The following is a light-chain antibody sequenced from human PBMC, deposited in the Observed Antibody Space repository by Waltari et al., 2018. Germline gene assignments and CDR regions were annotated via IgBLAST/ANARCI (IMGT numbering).Light chain of an antibody. CDR1: SSDIGSPKY. V-gene: IGLV2-14*03. J-gene: IGLJ3*02. Sequence: QSALTQPASVSGSPGQSITMSCTGTSSDIGSPKYVSWYQQHPGKAPKLMLYDVSDRPAGVSNRFSGSKSVNTASLTISVLQADDEADYYCCADTGSVWVFGGGTKLTVL. CDR3: CADTGSVWV. CDR2: DVS.